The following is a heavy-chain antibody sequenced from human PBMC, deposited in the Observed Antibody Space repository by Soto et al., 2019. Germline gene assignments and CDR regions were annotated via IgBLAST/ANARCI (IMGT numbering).Heavy chain of an antibody. CDR1: EDTFSNYA. CDR2: IIPIFGTA. CDR3: ASTKYVSSAYYYWYLGL. V-gene: IGHV1-69*06. Sequence: QVELVQSGSEVRKPGSSVKVSCQASEDTFSNYAISWVRQAPGQGLEWMGGIIPIFGTAHYAQKLQGRVTSTADTSANTVYLELRSLRSEDTAVDYCASTKYVSSAYYYWYLGLWGRGTLFTVS. D-gene: IGHD3-22*01. J-gene: IGHJ2*01.